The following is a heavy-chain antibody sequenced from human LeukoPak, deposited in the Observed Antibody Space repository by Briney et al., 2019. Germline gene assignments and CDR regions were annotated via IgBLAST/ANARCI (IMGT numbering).Heavy chain of an antibody. J-gene: IGHJ3*02. CDR2: IYPGDSDT. D-gene: IGHD6-19*01. CDR1: GYSFTSYW. CDR3: ARRGYSSGWYSPGAFDI. Sequence: GESLKISCKGPGYSFTSYWIGWVRQMPGKGLEWMGIIYPGDSDTRYSPSFQGQVTISADKSISTAYLQWSSLKASDTAIYYCARRGYSSGWYSPGAFDIWGQGTMVTVSS. V-gene: IGHV5-51*01.